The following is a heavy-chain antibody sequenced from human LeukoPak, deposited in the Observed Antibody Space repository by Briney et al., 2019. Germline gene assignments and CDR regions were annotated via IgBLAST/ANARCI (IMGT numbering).Heavy chain of an antibody. J-gene: IGHJ3*02. D-gene: IGHD3-16*02. CDR2: INPNSGGT. CDR3: ARMITFGGVIVMPEAFDI. Sequence: ASVTVSCKASGYTFTGYYMHWVRQAPGQGLEWMGWINPNSGGTNYAQKFQGRVTMTRDTSISTAYMELSRLRSDDTAVYYCARMITFGGVIVMPEAFDIWGQGTMVTVSS. V-gene: IGHV1-2*02. CDR1: GYTFTGYY.